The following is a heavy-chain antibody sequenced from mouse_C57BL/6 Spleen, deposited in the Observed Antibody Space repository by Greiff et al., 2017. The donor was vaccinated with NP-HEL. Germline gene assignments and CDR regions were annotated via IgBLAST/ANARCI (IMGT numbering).Heavy chain of an antibody. Sequence: VQLQQPGAELVKPGASVKLSCKASGYTFTSYWMHWVKQRPGQGLEWIGMIHPNSGSTNYNEKFKSKATLTVDKSSSTAYMQLSSLTSEDSAVYDCARDAIDDGYYVGFAYWGQGTLVTVSA. D-gene: IGHD2-3*01. CDR1: GYTFTSYW. V-gene: IGHV1-64*01. CDR3: ARDAIDDGYYVGFAY. J-gene: IGHJ3*01. CDR2: IHPNSGST.